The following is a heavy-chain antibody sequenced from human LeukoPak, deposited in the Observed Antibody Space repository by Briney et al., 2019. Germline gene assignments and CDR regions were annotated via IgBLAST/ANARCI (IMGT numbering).Heavy chain of an antibody. D-gene: IGHD5-12*01. CDR1: GGTFSSYA. J-gene: IGHJ6*03. CDR3: ARGYSGYDYGRGYYYYMDV. V-gene: IGHV1-69*05. Sequence: ASVKVSCKASGGTFSSYAISWVRQAPGQGLEWMGGIIPIFGTANYAQKLQGRVTITTDESTSTAYMELSSLRSEDTAVYYCARGYSGYDYGRGYYYYMDVWGKGTTVTVSS. CDR2: IIPIFGTA.